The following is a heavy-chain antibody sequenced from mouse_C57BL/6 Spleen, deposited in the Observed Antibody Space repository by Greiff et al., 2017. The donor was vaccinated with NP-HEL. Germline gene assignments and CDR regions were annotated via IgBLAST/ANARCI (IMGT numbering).Heavy chain of an antibody. CDR3: GTGGQLRSGKLYYAMDY. Sequence: EVKLMESGGDLVKPGGSLKLSCAASGFTFSSYGMSWVRQTPDKRLEWVATISSGGSYTYYPDSVKGRFTISRDNAKNTPYLQMSSLKSEDTAMYYGGTGGQLRSGKLYYAMDYWGQGTSVTVSS. D-gene: IGHD3-2*02. J-gene: IGHJ4*01. CDR1: GFTFSSYG. CDR2: ISSGGSYT. V-gene: IGHV5-6*01.